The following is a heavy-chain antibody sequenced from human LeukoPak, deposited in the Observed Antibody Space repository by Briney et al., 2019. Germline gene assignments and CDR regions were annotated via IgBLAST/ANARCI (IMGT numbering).Heavy chain of an antibody. CDR1: GFTFSGSW. V-gene: IGHV3-7*01. J-gene: IGHJ4*02. CDR2: INQDGSET. Sequence: GGSLRLSCAASGFTFSGSWMDWVRQAPGKGLEWVANINQDGSETYYVDSAKGRFTIARDNAKNSLYVQMDSLRVEDTAMYYCTKALDFWGEGTVLTLSS. CDR3: TKALDF.